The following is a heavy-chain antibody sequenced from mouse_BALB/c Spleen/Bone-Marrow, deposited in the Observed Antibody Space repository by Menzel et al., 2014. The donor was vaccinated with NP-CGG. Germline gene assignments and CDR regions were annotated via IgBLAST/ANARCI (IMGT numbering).Heavy chain of an antibody. CDR2: IDPYNGGT. V-gene: IGHV1S135*01. CDR3: AGEVRPHWYFDV. D-gene: IGHD2-14*01. J-gene: IGHJ1*01. Sequence: EVKLMESGPELVKPGASMKISCKASGYSFTGYTMNWVKRSHGKNLEWIGLIDPYNGGTSYNQKFKGKATLTVDKSSSTAYMELLSLSSEDSAVYYCAGEVRPHWYFDVWGAGTTVTVSS. CDR1: GYSFTGYT.